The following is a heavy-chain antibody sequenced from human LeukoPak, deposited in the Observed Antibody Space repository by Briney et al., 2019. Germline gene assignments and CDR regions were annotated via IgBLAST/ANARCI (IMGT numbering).Heavy chain of an antibody. Sequence: GPVKVSCKAAGYTFASYDINWVRQATGQGLEWMGWMNPNSGNTGYAQKFQGRVTMTRNTSISTAYMELSSLRSEDTAVYYCATLGTKLRYFDWLLSPHLDYWGQGTLVTVSS. D-gene: IGHD3-9*01. CDR2: MNPNSGNT. V-gene: IGHV1-8*01. CDR3: ATLGTKLRYFDWLLSPHLDY. CDR1: GYTFASYD. J-gene: IGHJ4*02.